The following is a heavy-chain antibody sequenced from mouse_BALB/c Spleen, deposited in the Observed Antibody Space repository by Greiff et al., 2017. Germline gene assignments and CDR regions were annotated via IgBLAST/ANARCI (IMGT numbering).Heavy chain of an antibody. J-gene: IGHJ2*01. CDR2: INPSNGGT. CDR1: GYTFTSYY. CDR3: TGGRYDYFDY. V-gene: IGHV1S16*01. D-gene: IGHD2-14*01. Sequence: QVQLQQSGAELVKPGASVKLSCKASGYTFTSYYMYWVKQRPGQGLEWIGEINPSNGGTNFNEKFKSKATLTVDKSSSTAYLQLSSLTSEDSAVYYCTGGRYDYFDYWGQGTTLTVSS.